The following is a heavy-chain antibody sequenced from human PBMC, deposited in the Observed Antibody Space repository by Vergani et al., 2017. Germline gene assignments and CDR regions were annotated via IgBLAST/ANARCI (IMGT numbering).Heavy chain of an antibody. J-gene: IGHJ6*02. Sequence: QVQLVESGGGLVKPGGSLRLSCAASGFTFSDYYMSWIRQAPGKGLEWLSYISSSGSTIYYADSVKGRFTISRDNAKNSLYLQMNSLRAEDTAVYYCAKNPGISTTRHYYAMDVWGQGTTVTVSS. CDR1: GFTFSDYY. CDR2: ISSSGSTI. V-gene: IGHV3-11*04. CDR3: AKNPGISTTRHYYAMDV. D-gene: IGHD1-1*01.